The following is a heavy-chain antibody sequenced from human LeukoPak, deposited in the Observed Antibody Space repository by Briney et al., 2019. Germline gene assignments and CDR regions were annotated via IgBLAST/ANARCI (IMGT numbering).Heavy chain of an antibody. Sequence: SDTLSLTCTVSGGSISSYYWGWIRQPPGKGLEWIGSIFYSGSTYYNPSLRSRVTVSVDTSKNQFSLKLSSVTAADTAVYYCARDSMITFGGTHYMDVWGKGTTVTVSS. J-gene: IGHJ6*03. CDR3: ARDSMITFGGTHYMDV. CDR2: IFYSGST. V-gene: IGHV4-39*07. CDR1: GGSISSYY. D-gene: IGHD3-16*01.